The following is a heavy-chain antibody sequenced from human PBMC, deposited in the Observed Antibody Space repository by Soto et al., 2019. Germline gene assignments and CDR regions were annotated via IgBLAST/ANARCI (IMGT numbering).Heavy chain of an antibody. CDR1: GGSLTDHY. CDR3: ARGNDWKSSTFDI. Sequence: QVQLQESGPGLVKPSETLSLTCTVAGGSLTDHYWNWFRQSPGKGLHWIGYVYYSGGTNSNPSLKSRVTMSVDTAQNQFPLNWRSVTAADTAVYYCARGNDWKSSTFDIWGQGTMVSVSS. J-gene: IGHJ3*02. D-gene: IGHD2-21*01. V-gene: IGHV4-59*11. CDR2: VYYSGGT.